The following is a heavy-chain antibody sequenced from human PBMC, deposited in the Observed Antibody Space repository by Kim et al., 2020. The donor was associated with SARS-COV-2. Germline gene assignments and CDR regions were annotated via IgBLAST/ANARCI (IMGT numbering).Heavy chain of an antibody. CDR1: GFIVSNTY. D-gene: IGHD2-21*02. CDR2: IYTGATT. CDR3: ARLGPVTANDHYGMDV. V-gene: IGHV3-53*01. Sequence: GGSLRLSCAPSGFIVSNTYLSWVRQAPGKVLEWASVIYTGATTYYAASVKGRFTISRDNSRNTVLLQMNSLIADDTAVYYCARLGPVTANDHYGMDVWG. J-gene: IGHJ6*02.